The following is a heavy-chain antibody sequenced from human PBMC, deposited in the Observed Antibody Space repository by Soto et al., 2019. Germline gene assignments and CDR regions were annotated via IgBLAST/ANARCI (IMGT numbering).Heavy chain of an antibody. CDR1: GGTFSSYA. D-gene: IGHD6-13*01. Sequence: QVQLVQSGAEVKKPGSSVKVSCKASGGTFSSYAISWVRQAPGQGLEWMGGIIPIFGTANYAQKFQGRVTITADESPSTGYMELSSLRSEDRAVYYCARESLVDVSAAVGRVGYWGQGTLVTVSS. V-gene: IGHV1-69*12. J-gene: IGHJ4*02. CDR2: IIPIFGTA. CDR3: ARESLVDVSAAVGRVGY.